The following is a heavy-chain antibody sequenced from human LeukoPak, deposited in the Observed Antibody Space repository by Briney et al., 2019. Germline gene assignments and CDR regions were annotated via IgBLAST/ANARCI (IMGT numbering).Heavy chain of an antibody. CDR3: ARGVYIAAAQYGY. CDR2: INHSGST. Sequence: PSETLSLTCAVYGGSFSGYYWSWIRQPPGKGLEWIGEINHSGSTNYNPSLKSRVTISVDTSKNQFPLKLSSVTAADTAVYYCARGVYIAAAQYGYWGQGALVTVSS. CDR1: GGSFSGYY. V-gene: IGHV4-34*01. D-gene: IGHD6-13*01. J-gene: IGHJ4*02.